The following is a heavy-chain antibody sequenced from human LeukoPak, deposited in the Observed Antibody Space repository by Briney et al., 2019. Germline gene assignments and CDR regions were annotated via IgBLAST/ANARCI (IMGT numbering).Heavy chain of an antibody. CDR1: GFTFSSYA. J-gene: IGHJ5*02. CDR2: IYHSGST. CDR3: ASSWLPDWFAP. V-gene: IGHV4-30-2*01. D-gene: IGHD5-12*01. Sequence: LRLSCAASGFTFSSYAMSWIRQPPGKGLEWIGYIYHSGSTYYNPSLKSRVTISVDRSKNQFSLKLSSVTAADTAVYYCASSWLPDWFAPWGQGTLVTVSS.